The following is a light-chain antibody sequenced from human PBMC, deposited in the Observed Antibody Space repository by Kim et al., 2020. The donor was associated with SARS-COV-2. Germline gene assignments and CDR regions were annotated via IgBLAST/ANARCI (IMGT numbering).Light chain of an antibody. J-gene: IGKJ3*01. Sequence: PSAGDRVTITCPASQSITSWLAWYQQKPGKAPKLLIYKASSLESGVPSRFSGSGSGTEFTLTISSLQPYDFASYYCQQYNSYSFTFGPVTNVDIK. CDR2: KAS. V-gene: IGKV1-5*03. CDR3: QQYNSYSFT. CDR1: QSITSW.